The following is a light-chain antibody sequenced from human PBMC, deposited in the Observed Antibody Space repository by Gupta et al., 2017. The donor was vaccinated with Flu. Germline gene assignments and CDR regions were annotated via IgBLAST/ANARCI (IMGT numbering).Light chain of an antibody. CDR2: DAS. CDR1: QDIGNY. J-gene: IGKJ4*01. CDR3: QQDENLHSLT. V-gene: IGKV1-33*01. Sequence: DIQMTQSPYSLSASVGDRVTITCQASQDIGNYLNWYQQKPTKAPKLLIYDASNWETGVSSRFSGSGYGTDVHFTIRRRQQEEIATYYCQQDENLHSLTFGGGTKVEIK.